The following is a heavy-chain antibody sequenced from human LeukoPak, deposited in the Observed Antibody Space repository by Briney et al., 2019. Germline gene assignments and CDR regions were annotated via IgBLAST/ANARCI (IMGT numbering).Heavy chain of an antibody. CDR3: ARVFESLSGYDKFDY. J-gene: IGHJ4*02. CDR1: RYTFTDYY. D-gene: IGHD5-12*01. Sequence: GASVKVSCKASRYTFTDYYIHWMRQAPGQGLEWMGRINPNNGATNYAQKFQGRVTMTRDTSISTAYMDLSRLRSDDTAFYYCARVFESLSGYDKFDYWGQGTLVTVSS. CDR2: INPNNGAT. V-gene: IGHV1-2*02.